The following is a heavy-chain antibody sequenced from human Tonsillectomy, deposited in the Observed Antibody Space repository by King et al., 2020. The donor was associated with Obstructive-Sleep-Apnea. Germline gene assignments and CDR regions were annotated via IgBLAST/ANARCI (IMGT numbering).Heavy chain of an antibody. Sequence: QLQESGPGLVKPSETLSLTCTVSGGSISSSSYYWGWIRQPPGKGLEWIGGIYHSGSTYYNPSLKRRVTISVATSKNQFSLKLNSVTAADTAVYYCARDEQLIPYWYFDLWGRGTLVTVSS. CDR3: ARDEQLIPYWYFDL. CDR1: GGSISSSSYY. CDR2: IYHSGST. V-gene: IGHV4-39*07. D-gene: IGHD6-13*01. J-gene: IGHJ2*01.